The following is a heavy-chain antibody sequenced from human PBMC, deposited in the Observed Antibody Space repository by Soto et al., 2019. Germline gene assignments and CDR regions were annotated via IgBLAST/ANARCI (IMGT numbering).Heavy chain of an antibody. J-gene: IGHJ6*02. CDR2: IWYDGSKK. CDR1: GFTFSTYG. Sequence: QVHLEESGGGVVQPGRSLRLSCAASGFTFSTYGIHWVRQAPGKGLEWVAVIWYDGSKKFYADSVKGRITISRDNSKNTLFLHMNSLRAEDTAIYYCARDVRGGSSWYQSYGMDVWGLGTTVTVYS. CDR3: ARDVRGGSSWYQSYGMDV. D-gene: IGHD6-13*01. V-gene: IGHV3-33*01.